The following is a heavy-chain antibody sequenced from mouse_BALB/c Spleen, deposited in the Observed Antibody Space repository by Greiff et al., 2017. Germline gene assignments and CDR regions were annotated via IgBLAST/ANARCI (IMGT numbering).Heavy chain of an antibody. CDR1: GFTFSSYA. CDR3: AREGTTVVATDY. V-gene: IGHV5-6-5*01. Sequence: DVKLVESGGGLVKPGGSLKLSCAASGFTFSSYAMSWVRQTPEKRLEWVASISSGGSTYYPDSVKGRFTISRDNARNILYLQMSSLRSEDTAMYYCAREGTTVVATDYWGQGTTLTVSS. CDR2: ISSGGST. D-gene: IGHD1-1*01. J-gene: IGHJ2*01.